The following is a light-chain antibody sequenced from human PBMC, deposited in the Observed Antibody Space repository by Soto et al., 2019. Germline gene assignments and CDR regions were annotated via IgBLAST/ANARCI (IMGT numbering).Light chain of an antibody. V-gene: IGKV3D-15*01. J-gene: IGKJ1*01. CDR3: HQYNNWPT. CDR2: GAS. Sequence: EIVMTQSPDTLTVSPCERFTLSWRARHAVTSNLGWYQQQPGQSPRLLIYGASTRATGPPARFSGSGSGTEFTLTINRLQSEDFAVYFCHQYNNWPTFGQGTKVDIK. CDR1: HAVTSN.